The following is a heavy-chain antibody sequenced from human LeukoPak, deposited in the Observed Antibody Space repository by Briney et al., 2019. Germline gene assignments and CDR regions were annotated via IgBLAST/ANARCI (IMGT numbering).Heavy chain of an antibody. D-gene: IGHD2-15*01. CDR3: ARRGGYCSGGSCYHLGY. J-gene: IGHJ4*02. CDR1: GYTFTGYY. V-gene: IGHV1-8*03. Sequence: ASVKVSCKASGYTFTGYYMHWVRQAPGQGLEWMGWMNPNSGNTGYAQKFQGRVTITRNTSISTAHMELSSLRSEDTAVYYCARRGGYCSGGSCYHLGYWGQGTLVTVSS. CDR2: MNPNSGNT.